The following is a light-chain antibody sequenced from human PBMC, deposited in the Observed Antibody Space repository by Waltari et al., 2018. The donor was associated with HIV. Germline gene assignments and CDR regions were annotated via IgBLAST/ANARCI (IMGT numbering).Light chain of an antibody. V-gene: IGKV1-39*01. J-gene: IGKJ1*01. CDR1: QSISSY. CDR2: GAS. Sequence: DIEMTQSLSSLSASVGHRVTITCRASQSISSYLNWYQQKPGKAPKLLIYGASSLQSGVPSRFSGSGSGTDFTLTISSLQPEDFATYYCQQSYSTPQTFGQGTKVEIK. CDR3: QQSYSTPQT.